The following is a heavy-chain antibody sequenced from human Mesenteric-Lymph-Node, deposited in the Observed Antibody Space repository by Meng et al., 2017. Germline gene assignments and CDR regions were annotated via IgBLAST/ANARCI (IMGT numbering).Heavy chain of an antibody. CDR1: GFPFSSYG. V-gene: IGHV3-33*01. J-gene: IGHJ4*02. D-gene: IGHD5-18*01. Sequence: GGSLRLSCEASGFPFSSYGMHWVRQAPGKGLEWLASIWYDGSNKDYADSVKGRFTISRDNSKNTLYLQMNSLRAEDTGVYYCARDVLAAMVTNYFDNWGQGTLV. CDR2: IWYDGSNK. CDR3: ARDVLAAMVTNYFDN.